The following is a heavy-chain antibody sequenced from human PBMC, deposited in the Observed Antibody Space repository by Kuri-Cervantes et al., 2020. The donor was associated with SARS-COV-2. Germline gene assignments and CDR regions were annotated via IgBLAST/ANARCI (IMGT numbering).Heavy chain of an antibody. CDR2: IYYSGST. V-gene: IGHV4-39*01. J-gene: IGHJ4*02. Sequence: WVRQAPGKGLEWIGSIYYSGSTYYNPSLKSRVTISVDTSKNQFSLKLSSVTAADTAVYYCATSGYYDFWSGYYFDYWGQGTLVTVSS. D-gene: IGHD3-3*01. CDR3: ATSGYYDFWSGYYFDY.